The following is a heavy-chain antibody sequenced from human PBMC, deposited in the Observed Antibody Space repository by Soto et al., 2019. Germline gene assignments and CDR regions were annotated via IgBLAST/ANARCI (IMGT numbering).Heavy chain of an antibody. CDR2: INHSGST. D-gene: IGHD1-26*01. J-gene: IGHJ6*02. Sequence: QVQLQQWGAGLLKPSETLSLTCAVYGGSFSGYYWSWVRQPPGKGLEWMGEINHSGSTNYNPSLNSRDTRSVDTSKNQFSPKMSSVTAADTAVYYCARVSVGDDYGMDVRGQGTKVTVS. V-gene: IGHV4-34*01. CDR3: ARVSVGDDYGMDV. CDR1: GGSFSGYY.